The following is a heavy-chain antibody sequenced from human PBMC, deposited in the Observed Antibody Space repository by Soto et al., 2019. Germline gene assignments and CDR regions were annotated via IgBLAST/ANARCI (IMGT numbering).Heavy chain of an antibody. D-gene: IGHD2-15*01. J-gene: IGHJ5*02. CDR3: ARHEGLGGSFGP. CDR2: INSDGSRT. V-gene: IGHV3-74*01. CDR1: GFTFNIYW. Sequence: EGQLVESGGGLVQPGGSLRLSCAASGFTFNIYWMYWVRQAPGKGLVWVSRINSDGSRTDYADSVKGRFTISRDNAKNTVYLQMNSLGAEDSSIYYCARHEGLGGSFGPWGQGPLVTVDS.